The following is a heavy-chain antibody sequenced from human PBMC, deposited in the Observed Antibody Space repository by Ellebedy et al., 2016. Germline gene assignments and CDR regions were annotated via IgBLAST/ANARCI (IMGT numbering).Heavy chain of an antibody. J-gene: IGHJ2*01. Sequence: GESLKISXAAAGFTFKHHNMAWVRQAPGAGLEWVSGISGNGDATYYTDSVKGRFTISRDNFNNTLTLQMNSLRAEDTAIYYCARSVILWYFDLWGRGILVTVSS. CDR2: ISGNGDAT. V-gene: IGHV3-23*01. D-gene: IGHD2/OR15-2a*01. CDR1: GFTFKHHN. CDR3: ARSVILWYFDL.